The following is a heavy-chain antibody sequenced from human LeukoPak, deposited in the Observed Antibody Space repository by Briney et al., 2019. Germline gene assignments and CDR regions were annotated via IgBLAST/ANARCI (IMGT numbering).Heavy chain of an antibody. CDR1: GFTFSSYE. J-gene: IGHJ4*02. D-gene: IGHD3-22*01. Sequence: GSLRLSCAASGFTFSSYEMNWVRQPPGKGLEWIGEINHSGSTNYNPSLKSRVTISVDTSKKQFSLKLSSVTAADSAVYYCASSFYYDSRDYWGQGTLVTVSS. CDR3: ASSFYYDSRDY. CDR2: INHSGST. V-gene: IGHV4-34*01.